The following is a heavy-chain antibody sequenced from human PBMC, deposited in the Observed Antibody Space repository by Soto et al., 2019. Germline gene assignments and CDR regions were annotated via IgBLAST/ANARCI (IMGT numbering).Heavy chain of an antibody. CDR2: IYHSGST. Sequence: SETLSLTCTVSGGSISSGDYYWSWIRQPPGKGLEWIGYIYHSGSTYYNPSLKSRVTISVDTSKNQFSLKLTSVTAADTAVYYCARDKITGLFDYWGQGTLVTVSS. CDR1: GGSISSGDYY. J-gene: IGHJ4*02. V-gene: IGHV4-30-4*01. D-gene: IGHD2-8*02. CDR3: ARDKITGLFDY.